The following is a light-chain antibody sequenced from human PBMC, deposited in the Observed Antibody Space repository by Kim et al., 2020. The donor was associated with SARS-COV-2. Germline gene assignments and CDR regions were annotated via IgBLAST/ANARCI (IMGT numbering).Light chain of an antibody. V-gene: IGLV3-9*01. CDR2: RDS. CDR3: QVWDSNAAV. CDR1: NIGSKS. J-gene: IGLJ3*02. Sequence: SYELTQPLSVSVALGQTALITCEENNIGSKSVHWYQQRPGQTPLLIIYRDSERPSAIPDRFSGSTSGNTAALTISGAQVEDEGEYYCQVWDSNAAVFGGGTQLTVL.